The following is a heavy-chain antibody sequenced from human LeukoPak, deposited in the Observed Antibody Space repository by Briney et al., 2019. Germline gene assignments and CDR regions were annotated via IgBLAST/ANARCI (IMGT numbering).Heavy chain of an antibody. Sequence: KSSETLSLTCTVSGGSISSSSYYWGWIRQPPGKGLEWIGSIYYSGSTYYNPSLKSRVTISVDTSKNQFSLKLSSVTAADTAVYYCARGFDDFWSGPSWFDPWGQGTLVTVSS. V-gene: IGHV4-39*07. CDR1: GGSISSSSYY. D-gene: IGHD3-3*01. CDR3: ARGFDDFWSGPSWFDP. J-gene: IGHJ5*02. CDR2: IYYSGST.